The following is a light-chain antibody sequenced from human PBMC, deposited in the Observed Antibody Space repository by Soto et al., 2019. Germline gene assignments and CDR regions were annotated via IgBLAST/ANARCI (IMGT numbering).Light chain of an antibody. V-gene: IGLV2-23*02. CDR3: CSYGGSSTFPYV. CDR2: EVT. Sequence: QSVLAQPASVSGSPEQSITTSCTGTSSDVGTYNLVSWYQQHPGKAPKLIIYEVTERPSGVSNRFSGSKFGNTASLTISGLLPEDEADYYCCSYGGSSTFPYVFGTGTKLTVL. J-gene: IGLJ1*01. CDR1: SSDVGTYNL.